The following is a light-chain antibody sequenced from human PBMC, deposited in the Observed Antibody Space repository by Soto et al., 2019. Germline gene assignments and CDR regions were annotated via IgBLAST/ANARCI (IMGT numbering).Light chain of an antibody. J-gene: IGKJ4*01. Sequence: IQMTQSPSTLSASVGDRVGITCRASQNIGSRLAWYQQKPDEAPKLLIYDASSLESGVPLRFGGSGSGTDFTLIISSLQPDDFATYYCQQCNTPFTFGGGTKVDIK. V-gene: IGKV1-5*01. CDR3: QQCNTPFT. CDR2: DAS. CDR1: QNIGSR.